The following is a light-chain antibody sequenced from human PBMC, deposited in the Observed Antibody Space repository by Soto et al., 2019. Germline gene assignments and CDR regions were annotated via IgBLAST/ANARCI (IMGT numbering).Light chain of an antibody. V-gene: IGKV3-11*01. J-gene: IGKJ1*01. Sequence: ELMLTQSPGTLSLSPGGIATLSCRASQSVSSYLAWYQQKPGQAPRLLIYDASNRATGIPARFSGSGSGTDFTLTISSLEPEDFAVYYCQQRSNWPGTFGQGTKVDNK. CDR2: DAS. CDR1: QSVSSY. CDR3: QQRSNWPGT.